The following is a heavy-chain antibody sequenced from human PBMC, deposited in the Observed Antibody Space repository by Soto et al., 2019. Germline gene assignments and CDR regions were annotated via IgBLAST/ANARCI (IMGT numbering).Heavy chain of an antibody. CDR1: GGSISSYY. J-gene: IGHJ4*02. CDR2: IYYSGST. D-gene: IGHD3-10*01. Sequence: SETLSLTCTVSGGSISSYYWSWIRQPPGKGLEWIGDIYYSGSTNYNPSLKSRVTISVDTSKNQFSLKLSPVTAADTAVYYCARDTMVRGIDYWGQGTLVTVSS. CDR3: ARDTMVRGIDY. V-gene: IGHV4-59*01.